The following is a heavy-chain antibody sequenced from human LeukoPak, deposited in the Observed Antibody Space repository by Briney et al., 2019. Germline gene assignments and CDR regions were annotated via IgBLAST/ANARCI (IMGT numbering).Heavy chain of an antibody. Sequence: GGSLRLSCAASGFTFSSYAMNWVRQAPGKGLEWVSGISASSSIYYADSVKGRFTISRDNSNNTLYLQMNSLRAEDTAVYYCAKLTTSWGQGTLVTVSS. CDR2: ISASSSI. D-gene: IGHD4-11*01. CDR1: GFTFSSYA. J-gene: IGHJ4*02. V-gene: IGHV3-23*01. CDR3: AKLTTS.